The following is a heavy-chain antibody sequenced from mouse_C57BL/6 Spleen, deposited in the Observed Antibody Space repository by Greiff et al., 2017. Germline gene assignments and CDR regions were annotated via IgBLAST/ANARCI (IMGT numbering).Heavy chain of an antibody. CDR2: INPSTGGT. CDR1: GYSFTGYY. D-gene: IGHD1-2*01. J-gene: IGHJ2*01. CDR3: ARDGDGYYFDY. V-gene: IGHV1-42*01. Sequence: EVQLQQSGPELVKPGASVKISCKASGYSFTGYYMNWVKQSPEKSLEWIGEINPSTGGTTYNQKFKAKATLTVDKSSSTAYMQLKSLTSEDSAVYYCARDGDGYYFDYWGQGTTLTVSS.